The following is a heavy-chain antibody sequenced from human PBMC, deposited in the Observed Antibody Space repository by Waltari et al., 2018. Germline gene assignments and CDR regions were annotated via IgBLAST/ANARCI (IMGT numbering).Heavy chain of an antibody. CDR1: GYTLTELS. Sequence: QVQLVQPGAEVKKPGASVKVPCKVSGYTLTELSMHWVRQAPGKGLEWMGGLDPEDGETSYAQKCQGRVTMTEDTSTDTAYMELSSLRSEDTAVYYWATRDWDRFDYWGQGTLVTVSS. D-gene: IGHD3-9*01. CDR3: ATRDWDRFDY. V-gene: IGHV1-24*01. CDR2: LDPEDGET. J-gene: IGHJ4*02.